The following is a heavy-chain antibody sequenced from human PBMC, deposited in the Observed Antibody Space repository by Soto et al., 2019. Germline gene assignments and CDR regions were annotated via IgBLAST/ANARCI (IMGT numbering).Heavy chain of an antibody. Sequence: SCAASGFTFSNYAMNWVRQAPGKGLEWVSAISASGTGTDYADSVKGRFTISRDNSKNMLYLQMNSLRGEDTAVYYCAKEKFANPDYWSGYFDYWGQGTLVTVSS. D-gene: IGHD3-3*01. V-gene: IGHV3-23*01. J-gene: IGHJ4*02. CDR2: ISASGTGT. CDR1: GFTFSNYA. CDR3: AKEKFANPDYWSGYFDY.